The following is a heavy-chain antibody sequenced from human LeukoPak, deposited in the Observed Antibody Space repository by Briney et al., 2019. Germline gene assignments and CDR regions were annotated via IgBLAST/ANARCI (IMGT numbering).Heavy chain of an antibody. CDR2: ISDYNGKT. CDR1: GYTLTNYG. CDR3: ARDLGPSRAAAGSAGY. J-gene: IGHJ4*02. V-gene: IGHV1-18*01. D-gene: IGHD6-13*01. Sequence: ASVKVSCKASGYTLTNYGINWVRQAPGQGLEWMGWISDYNGKTNYAQNLQGRVTMTTDTSTSTAYTELRSLRSDDTAVYYCARDLGPSRAAAGSAGYWGQGTLVTVSS.